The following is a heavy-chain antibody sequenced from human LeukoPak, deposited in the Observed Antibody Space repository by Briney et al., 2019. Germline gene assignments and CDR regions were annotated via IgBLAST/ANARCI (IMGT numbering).Heavy chain of an antibody. J-gene: IGHJ3*02. V-gene: IGHV3-30*02. D-gene: IGHD3-16*02. CDR2: IRHDGSNT. Sequence: PGGSLRLSCAASGFTFSRYGMRWVRQAPGKGLEWVAFIRHDGSNTYYADSVKGRFTISRDNSKNTLYLQMNSLRAEDTAVYYCARAEVWGSYRVAFDIWGQGTMVTVSS. CDR3: ARAEVWGSYRVAFDI. CDR1: GFTFSRYG.